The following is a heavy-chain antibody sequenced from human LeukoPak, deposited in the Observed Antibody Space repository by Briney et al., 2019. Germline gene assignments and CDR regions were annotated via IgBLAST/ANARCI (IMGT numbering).Heavy chain of an antibody. Sequence: ASVKVSCKVSGYTLTELSMHWERQAPGKGLEWMGGFDPEDGETIYAQKFQGRVTMTEDTSTDTAYMELSSLRSEDTAVYYCATSWGSYPFFDYWGQGTLVTVSS. J-gene: IGHJ4*02. CDR3: ATSWGSYPFFDY. CDR2: FDPEDGET. CDR1: GYTLTELS. V-gene: IGHV1-24*01. D-gene: IGHD1-26*01.